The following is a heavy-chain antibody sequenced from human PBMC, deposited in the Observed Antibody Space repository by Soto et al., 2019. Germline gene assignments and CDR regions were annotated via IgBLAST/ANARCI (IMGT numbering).Heavy chain of an antibody. J-gene: IGHJ4*02. D-gene: IGHD6-13*01. V-gene: IGHV1-46*01. CDR2: INPTSGST. Sequence: QVQLVQSGAEVKKPGASVKVSCKASGYTFTNYYIHWVRQAHGQGLEWMGIINPTSGSTNYAQKFQGRVTLTYDTSTTTVYMELSGLRSEDTAVLYCARDLAAVDHRGQGTLVTVSS. CDR1: GYTFTNYY. CDR3: ARDLAAVDH.